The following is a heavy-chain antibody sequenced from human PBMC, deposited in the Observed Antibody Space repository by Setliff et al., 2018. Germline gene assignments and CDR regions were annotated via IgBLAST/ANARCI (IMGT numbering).Heavy chain of an antibody. V-gene: IGHV1-2*02. D-gene: IGHD1-26*01. J-gene: IGHJ4*02. Sequence: ASVKVSCKSSGNRFTVFYLHWVRQAPGQGLEWMGWISPHSGDTHYAQKFQSSVRMTRDTSTYAAYLELSDLTSDDTAMYYCSRSVSFGMRSWFAYWGQGALVTVSS. CDR1: GNRFTVFY. CDR3: SRSVSFGMRSWFAY. CDR2: ISPHSGDT.